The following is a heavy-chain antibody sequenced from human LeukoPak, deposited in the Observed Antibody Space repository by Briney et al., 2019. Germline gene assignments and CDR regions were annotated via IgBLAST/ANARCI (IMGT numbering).Heavy chain of an antibody. D-gene: IGHD3-22*01. CDR1: GGTFSSYA. CDR3: ARAPYYYDSSGPTAGEIDY. V-gene: IGHV1-69*06. J-gene: IGHJ4*02. Sequence: SVKVSCKASGGTFSSYAISWVRQAPGQGLEWMGGIIPIFGTENYAQKFQGRVTITADKSTSTAYMELSSLRSEDTAVYYCARAPYYYDSSGPTAGEIDYWGQGTLVTVSS. CDR2: IIPIFGTE.